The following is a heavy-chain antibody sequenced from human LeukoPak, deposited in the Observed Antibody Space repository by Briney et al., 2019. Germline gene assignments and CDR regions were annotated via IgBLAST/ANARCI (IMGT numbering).Heavy chain of an antibody. V-gene: IGHV3-66*04. CDR2: IYSGGST. D-gene: IGHD3-3*01. Sequence: GGSLRLSCAASGFTVSSNYMSWVRQAPGKGLEWVSVIYSGGSTYYADSVKGRFTISRDNSKNTLYLQMNSLRAEDTAVYYCARQRRDYDFWSGYSFDYWGQGTLVTVSS. J-gene: IGHJ4*02. CDR3: ARQRRDYDFWSGYSFDY. CDR1: GFTVSSNY.